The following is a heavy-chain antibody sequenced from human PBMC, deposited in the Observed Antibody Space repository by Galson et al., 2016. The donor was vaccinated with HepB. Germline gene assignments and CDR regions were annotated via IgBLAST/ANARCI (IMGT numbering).Heavy chain of an antibody. CDR1: GFSFNMYA. V-gene: IGHV3-23*01. J-gene: IGHJ6*02. Sequence: SLRLSCAGSGFSFNMYAMTWVRQAPGKGLEWVSGIPGSGGSTHYADSVKGRFTISRDNSKNTVNLQMTNMRSDDTAVYYCTKGFCSGGTCTSRDFYYGMDVWGQGTTVIVSS. CDR3: TKGFCSGGTCTSRDFYYGMDV. CDR2: IPGSGGST. D-gene: IGHD2-15*01.